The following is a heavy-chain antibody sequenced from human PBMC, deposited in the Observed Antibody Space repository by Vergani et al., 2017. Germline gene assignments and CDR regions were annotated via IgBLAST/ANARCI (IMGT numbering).Heavy chain of an antibody. D-gene: IGHD5-18*01. CDR1: NDSVYSTIYY. CDR2: IFRSGST. V-gene: IGHV4-39*01. CDR3: ASLNTGMVPYYFDF. Sequence: QVQLQESGPGLVKPSETLSLTCTVSNDSVYSTIYYWAWIRPPPGKGLEWIGSIFRSGSTYYSPSLKSRVTISIDTSKNQFFLKFTSVTAADTAVYFCASLNTGMVPYYFDFWGQGILVTVSS. J-gene: IGHJ4*02.